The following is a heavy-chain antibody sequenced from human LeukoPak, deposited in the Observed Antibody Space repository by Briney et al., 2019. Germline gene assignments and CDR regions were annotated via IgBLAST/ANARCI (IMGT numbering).Heavy chain of an antibody. CDR3: ARDVNSSGWYYYYGMDV. Sequence: GGSLRLSCAASGFTVSNNYMNWVRQAPGKGLEWVSVIYSGGSTYYADSVQGRFTISRDNSKNTLYLQMNSLRAEDTAVYYCARDVNSSGWYYYYGMDVWGQGTTVTVSS. V-gene: IGHV3-53*01. CDR1: GFTVSNNY. CDR2: IYSGGST. D-gene: IGHD6-19*01. J-gene: IGHJ6*02.